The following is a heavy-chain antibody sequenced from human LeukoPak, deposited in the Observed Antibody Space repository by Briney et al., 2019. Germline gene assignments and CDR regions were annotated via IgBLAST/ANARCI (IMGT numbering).Heavy chain of an antibody. Sequence: SETLSLTCSASGGSISNNYWSWIRQPPGKGLEGMWYIFYSGSSDSNPSLKSRVTISVDTSKNQFSLKLTSVTAADTAVYYCARWLVLPTRKVPAAILSDAFDIWGQGTMVTVSS. D-gene: IGHD2-2*01. CDR3: ARWLVLPTRKVPAAILSDAFDI. V-gene: IGHV4-59*08. CDR2: IFYSGSS. J-gene: IGHJ3*02. CDR1: GGSISNNY.